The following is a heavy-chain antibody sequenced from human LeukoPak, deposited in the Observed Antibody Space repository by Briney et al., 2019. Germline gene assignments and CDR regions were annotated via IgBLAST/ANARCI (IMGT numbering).Heavy chain of an antibody. CDR1: GFTFSSYA. CDR3: ANAYSSGWRGGY. D-gene: IGHD6-19*01. V-gene: IGHV3-23*01. J-gene: IGHJ4*02. CDR2: ISGSGGST. Sequence: GGSLRLSCAASGFTFSSYAMSWVRQAPGKGLEWVSAISGSGGSTYYADSVKGRFTISRDNSKNTLYLQMNSLRAEDTAVYYCANAYSSGWRGGYWGQGTLVTVSS.